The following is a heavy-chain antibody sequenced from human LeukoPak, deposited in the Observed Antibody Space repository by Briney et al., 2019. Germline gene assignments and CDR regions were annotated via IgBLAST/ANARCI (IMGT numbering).Heavy chain of an antibody. D-gene: IGHD6-6*01. Sequence: GGSLRLFCAASGFTFSSYWMHWVRQAPGKGLVWVSRINSDGSSTSYADSVKGRFTISRDNAKNTLYLQMNSLRAEDTAVYYCARGKSYSSSFLDYWGQGTLVTVSS. CDR2: INSDGSST. CDR3: ARGKSYSSSFLDY. V-gene: IGHV3-74*01. J-gene: IGHJ4*02. CDR1: GFTFSSYW.